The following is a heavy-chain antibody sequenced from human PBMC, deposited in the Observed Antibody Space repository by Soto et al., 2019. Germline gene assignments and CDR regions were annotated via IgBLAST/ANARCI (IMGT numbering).Heavy chain of an antibody. J-gene: IGHJ6*02. CDR3: AKVRYSSPMGYYYGMDV. CDR1: GGTFSRFA. Sequence: QVQLVQSGAEVKKPGSSVKVSCKASGGTFSRFAFTWVRQAPGQGLEWMGGIIPIFGTANYAQKCQGRVTITADESTSTSYMEVNNLRSEDTAVYYCAKVRYSSPMGYYYGMDVWGQGTTVTVSS. D-gene: IGHD6-19*01. V-gene: IGHV1-69*01. CDR2: IIPIFGTA.